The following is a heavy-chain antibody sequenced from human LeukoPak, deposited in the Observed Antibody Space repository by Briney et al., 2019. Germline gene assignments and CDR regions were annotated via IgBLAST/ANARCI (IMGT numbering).Heavy chain of an antibody. CDR3: ARVWIAAPVESSHDY. J-gene: IGHJ4*02. Sequence: GGSLRLSCAASGFTFSSYSMNWVRQAPGKGLEWVSYISSSSSTIYYADSVKGRFTISRDNAKNSLYLQMNSLRADDTAVYYCARVWIAAPVESSHDYWGQGTLVTVSS. CDR1: GFTFSSYS. D-gene: IGHD6-13*01. CDR2: ISSSSSTI. V-gene: IGHV3-48*01.